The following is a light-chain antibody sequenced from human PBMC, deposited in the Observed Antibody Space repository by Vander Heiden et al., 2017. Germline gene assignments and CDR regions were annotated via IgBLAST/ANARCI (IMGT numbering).Light chain of an antibody. CDR1: QSISSY. CDR2: AAS. CDR3: QQTDSSPIFT. V-gene: IGKV1-39*01. J-gene: IGKJ3*01. Sequence: DIQMTQSPSSLSASVGDRVTITCRASQSISSYLNWYQQKPGKAPKLLIYAASNLQSGVPSRFSGSGSGTDFTLTISSRQPEDFAAYYCQQTDSSPIFTFGHGTKVDIK.